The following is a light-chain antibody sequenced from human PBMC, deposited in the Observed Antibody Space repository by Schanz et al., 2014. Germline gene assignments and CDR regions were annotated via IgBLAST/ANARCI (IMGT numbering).Light chain of an antibody. J-gene: IGLJ2*01. CDR1: SSDVGGYKY. CDR3: TSYTSINTVI. Sequence: QSALSQPASVSGSPGQSISISCTGTSSDVGGYKYVSWYQQHPGKAPKLLIYDVSNRPSGVSHRFSGSKSGNSASLTISGLQAEDEADYYCTSYTSINTVIIGGGTKVTVL. V-gene: IGLV2-14*03. CDR2: DVS.